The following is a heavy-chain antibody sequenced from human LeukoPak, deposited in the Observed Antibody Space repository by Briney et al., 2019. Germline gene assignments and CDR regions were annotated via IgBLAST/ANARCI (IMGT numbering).Heavy chain of an antibody. D-gene: IGHD3-22*01. CDR3: ARDRDYYDSSGYYSDAFDI. CDR1: GGSISSYY. CDR2: IYYSGST. J-gene: IGHJ3*02. V-gene: IGHV4-59*01. Sequence: SETLSLTCTVSGGSISSYYWSWIRQPPGKGLEWIGYIYYSGSTNYNPSLKSRVTISVDTSKNQFSLKLSSVTAADTAVYYCARDRDYYDSSGYYSDAFDIWGQGTMVSVSS.